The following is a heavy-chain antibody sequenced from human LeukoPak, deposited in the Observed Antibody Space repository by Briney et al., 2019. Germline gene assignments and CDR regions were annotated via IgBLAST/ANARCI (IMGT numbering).Heavy chain of an antibody. Sequence: GGSLRLSCAASGFTFSSYEMNWVRQAPGKGLEWVSYISSSGSTIYYADPVKGRFTISRDNAKNSLYLQMNSLRAEDTAVYYCARGTSGWPRGYFDYWGQGTLVTVSS. D-gene: IGHD6-19*01. CDR3: ARGTSGWPRGYFDY. V-gene: IGHV3-48*03. J-gene: IGHJ4*02. CDR1: GFTFSSYE. CDR2: ISSSGSTI.